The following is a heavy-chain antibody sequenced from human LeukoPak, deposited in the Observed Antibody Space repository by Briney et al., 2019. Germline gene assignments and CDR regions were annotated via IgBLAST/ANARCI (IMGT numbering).Heavy chain of an antibody. CDR2: ITSRSSFI. V-gene: IGHV3-21*01. J-gene: IGHJ4*02. D-gene: IGHD4-17*01. CDR3: AKGMGFLTSVDY. Sequence: PGGSLRLSCAASGFTFSSYSMNWVRQAPGKGLEWVSSITSRSSFIYYGDSVKGRFTMSRDNAKNSLYLQMNSLRVEDTAVYYCAKGMGFLTSVDYWGQGTLVTVSS. CDR1: GFTFSSYS.